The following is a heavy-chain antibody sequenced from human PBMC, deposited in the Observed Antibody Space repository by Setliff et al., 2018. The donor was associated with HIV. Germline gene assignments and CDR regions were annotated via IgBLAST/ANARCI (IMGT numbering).Heavy chain of an antibody. V-gene: IGHV3-7*03. D-gene: IGHD3-16*02. Sequence: PGGSLRLSCAASGFTFPTYWISWVRQAPGKGLEWVANIKRDGTETHYVGSVRGRFTTSRDNARNSLYLQMNSLRAEDTAVYYCARDSSRWEVSPPDHWGQGTLVTVSS. CDR3: ARDSSRWEVSPPDH. J-gene: IGHJ4*02. CDR2: IKRDGTET. CDR1: GFTFPTYW.